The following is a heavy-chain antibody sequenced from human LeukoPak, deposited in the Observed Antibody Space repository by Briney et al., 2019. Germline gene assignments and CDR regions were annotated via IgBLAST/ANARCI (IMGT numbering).Heavy chain of an antibody. CDR3: ARVAVSGPTGWFDS. Sequence: GGSLRLSCAASGFTFSTYWMSWVRQAPGKGLEWVSSISSTSAYIHYADSVKGRFTISRDNVDNVVYLEMNGLRAEDTATYYCARVAVSGPTGWFDSWGQGTLVIVSS. D-gene: IGHD2-8*02. J-gene: IGHJ5*01. CDR2: ISSTSAYI. CDR1: GFTFSTYW. V-gene: IGHV3-21*01.